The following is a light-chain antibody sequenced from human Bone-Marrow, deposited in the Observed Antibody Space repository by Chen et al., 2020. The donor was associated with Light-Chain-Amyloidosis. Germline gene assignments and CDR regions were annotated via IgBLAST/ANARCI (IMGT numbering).Light chain of an antibody. Sequence: IQMTQSPSTLSASVGDRVTITCRASQSISNWLAWYQQKPGKAPKVLIYMASNLESGVPSRFSGSGSGTEFTLTITNLQHDDFATYYCQQYNRHSAATFGQGTKVEIK. V-gene: IGKV1-5*03. CDR2: MAS. J-gene: IGKJ1*01. CDR3: QQYNRHSAAT. CDR1: QSISNW.